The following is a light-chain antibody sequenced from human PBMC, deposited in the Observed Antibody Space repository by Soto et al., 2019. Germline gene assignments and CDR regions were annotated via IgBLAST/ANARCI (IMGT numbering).Light chain of an antibody. CDR2: AAS. CDR3: QQSFSTLLIT. V-gene: IGKV1-39*01. Sequence: IQMTQSPSSLSASVGDGVTITCRASQDISTYLNWYQQKPGKDPKLLISAASSLQSGVPSRFSARGSGTDFTLTISTLQPEDFATYYCQQSFSTLLITFGQGTRLEVK. J-gene: IGKJ5*01. CDR1: QDISTY.